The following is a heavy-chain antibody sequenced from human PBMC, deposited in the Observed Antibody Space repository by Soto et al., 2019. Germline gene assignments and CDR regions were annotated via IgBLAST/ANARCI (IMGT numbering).Heavy chain of an antibody. CDR2: ISYDGSNK. CDR3: AKDAGTSRYYYYYMDV. Sequence: GSLRLSCAASGFTFSSYGMHWVRQAPGKGLEWVAVISYDGSNKYYADSVKGRFTISRDNSKNTLYLQMNSLRAEDTAVYYCAKDAGTSRYYYYYMDVWGKGTTVTVSS. V-gene: IGHV3-30*18. CDR1: GFTFSSYG. J-gene: IGHJ6*03. D-gene: IGHD2-2*01.